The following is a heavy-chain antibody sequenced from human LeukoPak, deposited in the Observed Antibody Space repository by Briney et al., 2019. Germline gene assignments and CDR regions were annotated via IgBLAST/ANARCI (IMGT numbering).Heavy chain of an antibody. D-gene: IGHD6-6*01. Sequence: GGSLRLSCAASGFTFSNYWMTWVRQAQGRGLEWVANIKQDGSTKYYVDSVKGRFTVSRDNAKNSVYLQMNSLTVEDTAVYYCARIGYSSSSLDYWGQGTLVTVSS. CDR2: IKQDGSTK. V-gene: IGHV3-7*01. CDR1: GFTFSNYW. CDR3: ARIGYSSSSLDY. J-gene: IGHJ4*02.